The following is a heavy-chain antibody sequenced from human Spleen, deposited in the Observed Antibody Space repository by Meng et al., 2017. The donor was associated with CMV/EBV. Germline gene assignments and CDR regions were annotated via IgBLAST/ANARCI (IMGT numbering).Heavy chain of an antibody. CDR2: INPNSGDT. D-gene: IGHD6-6*01. Sequence: ASVKVSCKASGYIFTGNYMHWVRQAPGQGLEWMGWINPNSGDTDYAQKFQGRVTMTSDESITTAYMELSRLRSDDTAVYYCARSIGSRYPHYGMDVWGQGTTVTVSS. J-gene: IGHJ6*02. CDR3: ARSIGSRYPHYGMDV. CDR1: GYIFTGNY. V-gene: IGHV1-2*02.